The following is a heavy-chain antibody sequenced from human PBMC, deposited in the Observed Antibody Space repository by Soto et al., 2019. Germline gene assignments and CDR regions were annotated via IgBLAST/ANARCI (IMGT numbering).Heavy chain of an antibody. Sequence: LETLSLTCGVYGGSFRGYYWSWIRQPPGKGVEWIGEINHSGSTNYNPSLKSRVTISVDTSKNQFSLKLSSVTAADTAVYYCRGWDGDSSGYYPLEWYYYGMDVWGEGTTVTVSS. D-gene: IGHD3-22*01. V-gene: IGHV4-34*01. J-gene: IGHJ6*02. CDR2: INHSGST. CDR3: RGWDGDSSGYYPLEWYYYGMDV. CDR1: GGSFRGYY.